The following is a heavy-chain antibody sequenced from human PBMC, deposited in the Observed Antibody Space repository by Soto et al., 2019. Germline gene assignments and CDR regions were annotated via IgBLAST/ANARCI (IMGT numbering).Heavy chain of an antibody. Sequence: SETLSLTCTVSGGSISSYYWGWIRQPPGKGREWMGSIYYSGSTYYNPSLKSRVTISVATSKTQFSLKLSSVTAADTAVYSCASQKHLERPLAGPDYYYMDVWGKGTTVTVSS. V-gene: IGHV4-39*01. D-gene: IGHD1-1*01. CDR2: IYYSGST. J-gene: IGHJ6*03. CDR3: ASQKHLERPLAGPDYYYMDV. CDR1: GGSISSYY.